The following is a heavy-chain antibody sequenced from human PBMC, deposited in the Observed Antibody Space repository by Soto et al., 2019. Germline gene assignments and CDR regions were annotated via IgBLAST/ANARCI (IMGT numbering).Heavy chain of an antibody. CDR1: GLPFSSHA. CDR2: ISSAGTFT. Sequence: VQLVESGGGVVQPGTSLRLSCLVSGLPFSSHAMDWVRQAPGKGLEWLSIISSAGTFTYNAESVRGRFTISRDNSKNTLYLQMNNLRVEDTAVYYCVRVYVRQYDYWGQGTVVTVSS. D-gene: IGHD3-16*01. CDR3: VRVYVRQYDY. V-gene: IGHV3-30-3*01. J-gene: IGHJ4*02.